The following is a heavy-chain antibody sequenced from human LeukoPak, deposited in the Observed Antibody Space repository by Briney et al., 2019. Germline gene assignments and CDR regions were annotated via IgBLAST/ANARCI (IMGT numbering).Heavy chain of an antibody. CDR2: IYTSGST. J-gene: IGHJ4*02. CDR1: GGSISTYY. Sequence: PSETLSLTCTVSGGSISTYYWSWIRQPAGKGLEWIGRIYTSGSTNYNPSLKSRVTMSVDTSKNQVSLKLSSVTAADTAVYYCAREPTYYYGSGSYYDYWGQGTLVTVSS. D-gene: IGHD3-10*01. CDR3: AREPTYYYGSGSYYDY. V-gene: IGHV4-4*07.